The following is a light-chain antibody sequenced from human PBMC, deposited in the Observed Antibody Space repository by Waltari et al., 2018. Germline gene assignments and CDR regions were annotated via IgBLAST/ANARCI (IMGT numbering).Light chain of an antibody. Sequence: SYVLTQPPSVSVPPGNTATPTCWGNTLGSNSVHLYQHKPGQAPALVIYDDSDRPSGIPERFSGSNSGNTATLTISRVEAGDEADYYCQVWDSSSDHVVFGGGTKLTVL. CDR2: DDS. V-gene: IGLV3-21*04. CDR1: TLGSNS. J-gene: IGLJ2*01. CDR3: QVWDSSSDHVV.